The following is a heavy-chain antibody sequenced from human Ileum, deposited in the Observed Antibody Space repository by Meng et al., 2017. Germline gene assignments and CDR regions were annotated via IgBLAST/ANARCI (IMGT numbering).Heavy chain of an antibody. CDR2: IFYTGTT. V-gene: IGHV4-31*03. D-gene: IGHD5-24*01. CDR3: ARDVMGTRDGAVEDY. J-gene: IGHJ4*02. CDR1: GGTLSSAGYY. Sequence: QVQLQESGPGLVKPSQTLSLTCTVSGGTLSSAGYYWSWIRQFPGKGLEWIGFIFYTGTTYYNPSLESRVTISVDTSKNQYYLKMNSVTAADTAVYYCARDVMGTRDGAVEDYWGQGTLVTVSS.